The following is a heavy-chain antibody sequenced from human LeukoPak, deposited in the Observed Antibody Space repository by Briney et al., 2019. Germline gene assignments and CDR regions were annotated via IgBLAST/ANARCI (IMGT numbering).Heavy chain of an antibody. Sequence: GGSQRLSCAASGFTFGSYGMHWVRRAPGKGLEWVTFIRSDGSNKYYADSVKGRFTISRDNSKNTLYLQMNSLRAEDTAVYYCARRAGAYSHPYDYWGQGTLVTVSS. J-gene: IGHJ4*02. CDR2: IRSDGSNK. D-gene: IGHD4/OR15-4a*01. CDR1: GFTFGSYG. CDR3: ARRAGAYSHPYDY. V-gene: IGHV3-30*02.